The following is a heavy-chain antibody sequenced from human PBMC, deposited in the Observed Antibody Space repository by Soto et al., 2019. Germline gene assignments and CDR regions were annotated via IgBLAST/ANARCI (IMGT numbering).Heavy chain of an antibody. Sequence: GGSLRLSCVASGFSIRSYSMNWVRQAPGKGLEWTSFISSSSGTINYADSVKGRFTISRDTAKNSPSLQMVSLRDEDTAVYYCAGGYYYDNSGYRAWGQGTLVTVSS. V-gene: IGHV3-48*02. CDR2: ISSSSGTI. CDR1: GFSIRSYS. D-gene: IGHD3-22*01. J-gene: IGHJ4*02. CDR3: AGGYYYDNSGYRA.